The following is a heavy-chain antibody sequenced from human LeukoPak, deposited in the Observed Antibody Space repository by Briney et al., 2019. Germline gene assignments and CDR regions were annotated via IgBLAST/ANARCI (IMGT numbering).Heavy chain of an antibody. Sequence: PSETLSLTCTVSGGSISSYYWSWIRQPPGKGLEWIGYIYYSGSTNYSPSLKSRVTISVDTSKNQFSLKLSSVTAADTAVYYCARWAKVGATFYFDYWGQGTLVTVSS. J-gene: IGHJ4*02. CDR2: IYYSGST. CDR1: GGSISSYY. CDR3: ARWAKVGATFYFDY. V-gene: IGHV4-59*08. D-gene: IGHD1-26*01.